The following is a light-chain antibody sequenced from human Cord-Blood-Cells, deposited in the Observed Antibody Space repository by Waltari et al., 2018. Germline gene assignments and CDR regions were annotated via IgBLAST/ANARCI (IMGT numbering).Light chain of an antibody. CDR1: SRHVGGDNG. Sequence: QSALTQHRAVSGSPGQSVAISCTGPSRHVGGDNGFSWYQQHPGKAPKLMIYDVSKRPSGVPDRFSGSKSGNTASLTISGLQAEDEADYYCCSYAGSYTYVFGTGTKVTVL. J-gene: IGLJ1*01. CDR3: CSYAGSYTYV. V-gene: IGLV2-11*01. CDR2: DVS.